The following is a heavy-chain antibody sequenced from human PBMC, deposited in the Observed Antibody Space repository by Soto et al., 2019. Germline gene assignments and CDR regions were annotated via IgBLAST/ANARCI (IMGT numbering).Heavy chain of an antibody. CDR1: GGSFSGYY. V-gene: IGHV4-34*01. CDR3: ARGCTGIVVVPAAIRYYYYMDV. J-gene: IGHJ6*03. D-gene: IGHD2-2*01. CDR2: INHSGST. Sequence: SETLSLTCAVYGGSFSGYYWSWIRQPPGKGLEWIGEINHSGSTNYNPSLKSRVTISVDTSKNQFSLKLSSVTAADTAVYYCARGCTGIVVVPAAIRYYYYMDVWGKGTTVTVSS.